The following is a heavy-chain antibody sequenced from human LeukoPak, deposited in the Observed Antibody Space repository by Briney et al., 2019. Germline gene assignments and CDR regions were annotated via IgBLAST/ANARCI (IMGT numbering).Heavy chain of an antibody. CDR2: ISYSGST. CDR3: ARVRSGGDSILAYYFDS. CDR1: GGSITNTDYY. Sequence: SETLSLTCFVSGGSITNTDYYWAWIRQPPGKWLEWSGSISYSGSTHYNPSLTRRTTISVDTSKNHFSLRLISVTAADTAVYYCARVRSGGDSILAYYFDSWGQGTLVTVSP. D-gene: IGHD4-23*01. V-gene: IGHV4-39*07. J-gene: IGHJ4*02.